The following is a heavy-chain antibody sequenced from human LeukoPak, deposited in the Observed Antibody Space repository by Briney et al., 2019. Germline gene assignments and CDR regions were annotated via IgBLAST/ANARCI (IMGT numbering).Heavy chain of an antibody. CDR1: GYSFTSYW. CDR2: IYPDDSDT. J-gene: IGHJ3*02. V-gene: IGHV5-51*01. CDR3: ARPPYTSSSDAFDI. Sequence: GESLKISCKGSGYSFTSYWIGWVRQMTGKGLEWMGIIYPDDSDTKYSPSFQGQVTISADKSISTAYLQWSSLKASDTAMYYCARPPYTSSSDAFDIWGQGTMVTVSS. D-gene: IGHD6-13*01.